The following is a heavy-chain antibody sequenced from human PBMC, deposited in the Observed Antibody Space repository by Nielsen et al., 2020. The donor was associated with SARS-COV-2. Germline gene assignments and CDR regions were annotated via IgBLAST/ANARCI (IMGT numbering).Heavy chain of an antibody. Sequence: GGSLRPSCAASGSTLRDTWMSWVRQAQGKGPEWVGRIKSKASGVTTDYAVPVKGRFTISRDDTKGTHYCVTDDYGDRDGNAWLMNGHFDAFDIWGQGTMVTVAS. V-gene: IGHV3-15*01. D-gene: IGHD4-17*01. CDR3: NGHFDAFDI. J-gene: IGHJ3*02. CDR2: IKSKASGVTT. CDR1: GSTLRDTW.